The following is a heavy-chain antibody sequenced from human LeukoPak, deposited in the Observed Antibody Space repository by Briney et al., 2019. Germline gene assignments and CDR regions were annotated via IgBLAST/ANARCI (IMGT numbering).Heavy chain of an antibody. D-gene: IGHD3-22*01. CDR3: AKMAPLYYDSSGYYY. V-gene: IGHV3-23*01. Sequence: GGSLRLSCAASGFTFSDCAMSWVRQAPGKGLEWVSAISGSGGSTYYADSVKGRFTISRDNSKNTLYLQMNGLRAEDTAVYYCAKMAPLYYDSSGYYYWGQGTLVTVSS. CDR1: GFTFSDCA. J-gene: IGHJ4*02. CDR2: ISGSGGST.